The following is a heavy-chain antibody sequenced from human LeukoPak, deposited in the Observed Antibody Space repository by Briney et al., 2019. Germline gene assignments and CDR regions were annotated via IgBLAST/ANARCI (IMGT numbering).Heavy chain of an antibody. Sequence: GGSLRLSCAASGFTFSSYGMSWVRQAPGKGLEWVSAISGSGGSTYYADSVKGRFTISRDNSKNTLYLQMNSLRAEDTAVYYCAKDPALRYFDWLRLWFDPWGQGTLVTVSS. CDR3: AKDPALRYFDWLRLWFDP. CDR2: ISGSGGST. J-gene: IGHJ5*02. V-gene: IGHV3-23*01. D-gene: IGHD3-9*01. CDR1: GFTFSSYG.